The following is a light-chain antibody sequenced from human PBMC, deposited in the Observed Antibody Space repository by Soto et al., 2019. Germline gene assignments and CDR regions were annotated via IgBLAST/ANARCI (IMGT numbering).Light chain of an antibody. CDR2: GAS. CDR3: QQYGSSPIT. J-gene: IGKJ5*01. V-gene: IGKV3-15*01. CDR1: QSVSSN. Sequence: EIVRTQSTAPLTVSPGKRVNLSCRASQSVSSNLAWYQQKPGQAPRLLIYGASTRATGIPARFSVSGSGTNFALTISRLEPEDFAVYYCQQYGSSPITFGQGTRLEIK.